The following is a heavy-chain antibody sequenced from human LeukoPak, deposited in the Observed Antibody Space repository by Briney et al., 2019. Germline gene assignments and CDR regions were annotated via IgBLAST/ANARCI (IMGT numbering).Heavy chain of an antibody. CDR3: TGVTTVVTPGDLNAFDI. Sequence: WIRQPPGKGLEWIGRIKSKIDAGTTDYAAPVKGRFTISRDDSKNTLYLQMNSLKTEDTAVYYCTGVTTVVTPGDLNAFDIWGQGTMVTVSS. CDR2: IKSKIDAGTT. V-gene: IGHV3-15*01. J-gene: IGHJ3*02. D-gene: IGHD4-23*01.